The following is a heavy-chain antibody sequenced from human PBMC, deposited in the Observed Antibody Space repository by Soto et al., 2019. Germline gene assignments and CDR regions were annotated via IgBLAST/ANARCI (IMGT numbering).Heavy chain of an antibody. D-gene: IGHD2-15*01. CDR1: GFTFGSYP. CDR2: VSIGGST. CDR3: AKRRGAGGHFDY. Sequence: DVQLLESGGGLVQPEGSLRLSCAASGFTFGSYPWGWVRQGPGKGLEWVAVVSIGGSTHYADSVRGRFTISRDNSKNTLSLQMNSLTAEDTAVYFCAKRRGAGGHFDYWGQGALVTVSS. V-gene: IGHV3-23*01. J-gene: IGHJ4*02.